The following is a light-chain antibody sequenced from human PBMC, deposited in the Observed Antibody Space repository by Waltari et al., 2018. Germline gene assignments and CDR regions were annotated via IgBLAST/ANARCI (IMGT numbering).Light chain of an antibody. Sequence: DIQMTQSPSSLSASVGDRVTITCQASQDISNYLNWYQQKPGKAPKLLTYDASNLETGVPSRFSGSGSGTDFTFTISSLQSEDIATYYCQQHDNLPPFTFGPGTKVDIK. V-gene: IGKV1-33*01. CDR3: QQHDNLPPFT. J-gene: IGKJ3*01. CDR1: QDISNY. CDR2: DAS.